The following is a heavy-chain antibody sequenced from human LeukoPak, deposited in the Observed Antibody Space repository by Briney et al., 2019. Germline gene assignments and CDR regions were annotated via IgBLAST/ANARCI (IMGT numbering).Heavy chain of an antibody. CDR3: AKEDMVRGVIGGVGAFDI. D-gene: IGHD3-10*01. CDR2: ISGSGGST. J-gene: IGHJ3*02. CDR1: GFTFSSYA. Sequence: GGSLRLSCAASGFTFSSYAMSWVRQAPGKGLEWVSAISGSGGSTYYADSVKGRFTISRDNSKNTLYLQMNSLRAEDTAVYYCAKEDMVRGVIGGVGAFDIWSQGTMVTVSS. V-gene: IGHV3-23*01.